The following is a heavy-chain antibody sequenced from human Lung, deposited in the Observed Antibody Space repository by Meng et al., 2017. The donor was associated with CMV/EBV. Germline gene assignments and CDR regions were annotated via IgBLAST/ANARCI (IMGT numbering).Heavy chain of an antibody. J-gene: IGHJ4*01. V-gene: IGHV3-48*04. D-gene: IGHD6-6*01. CDR2: ISSSGTTI. Sequence: GGSXRLXCAASGFTFNTYSMTWVRQAPGKGLEWVSYISSSGTTIHYADSVKGRFTISRDNGKNSLYLQMNSLRAEDTALYYCARGMSIAAPRFFVYWGQGAXVNGAS. CDR3: ARGMSIAAPRFFVY. CDR1: GFTFNTYS.